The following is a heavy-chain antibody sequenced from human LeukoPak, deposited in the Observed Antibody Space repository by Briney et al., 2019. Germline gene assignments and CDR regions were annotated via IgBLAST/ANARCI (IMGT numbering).Heavy chain of an antibody. Sequence: PGGSLRLSCAASGFTFSSYSMNWVRQAPGKGLEWVSSISSSSSYIYYADSVKGRFTISRDNAKNSLYLQMNSLRAEDTAVYYCARDYRGKLLYYYYGMDVWGQGTTVTVSS. CDR3: ARDYRGKLLYYYYGMDV. J-gene: IGHJ6*02. D-gene: IGHD3-10*01. CDR1: GFTFSSYS. CDR2: ISSSSSYI. V-gene: IGHV3-21*01.